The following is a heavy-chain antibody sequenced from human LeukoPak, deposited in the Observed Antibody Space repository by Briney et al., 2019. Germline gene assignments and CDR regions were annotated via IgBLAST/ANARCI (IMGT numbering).Heavy chain of an antibody. CDR3: ARSVEMASRSFDC. J-gene: IGHJ4*02. V-gene: IGHV4-34*01. D-gene: IGHD5-24*01. Sequence: SETLSLTCAVYGGSFSGYYWSWIRQPPGKGLEWIGEINHSGSTNYNPSLKSRVTTSVDTSKNQFSLNLTSVTAADTAVYYCARSVEMASRSFDCWGQGNLVTVSS. CDR1: GGSFSGYY. CDR2: INHSGST.